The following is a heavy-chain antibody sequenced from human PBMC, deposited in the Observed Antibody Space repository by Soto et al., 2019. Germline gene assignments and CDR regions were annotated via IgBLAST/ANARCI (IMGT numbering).Heavy chain of an antibody. CDR2: IIPIFGTA. Sequence: QVQLVQSGAEVKKPGSSVKVSCKASGGTFSSYAISWVRQAPGQGLEWMGGIIPIFGTANYAQKFQGRVTITADESTSTAYMELRSLRSADTAVYYCARDYSGYYDSSGTYYGMDVWGQGTTVTVSS. J-gene: IGHJ6*02. V-gene: IGHV1-69*12. D-gene: IGHD3-22*01. CDR1: GGTFSSYA. CDR3: ARDYSGYYDSSGTYYGMDV.